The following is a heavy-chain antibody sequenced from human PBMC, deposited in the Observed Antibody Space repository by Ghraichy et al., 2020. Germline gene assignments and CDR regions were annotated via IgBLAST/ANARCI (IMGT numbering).Heavy chain of an antibody. D-gene: IGHD3-22*01. CDR2: IYYSGST. CDR1: GSSISSYY. V-gene: IGHV4-59*01. Sequence: SQTLSLTCTVSGSSISSYYWSWIRQPPGKGLEWIGYIYYSGSTNYNPSLKSRVTISVDTSKNQFSLKLSSVTAADTAVYYCARDRAVGYYDSSGGTYYYYGMDVWVQGTTVTVSS. CDR3: ARDRAVGYYDSSGGTYYYYGMDV. J-gene: IGHJ6*02.